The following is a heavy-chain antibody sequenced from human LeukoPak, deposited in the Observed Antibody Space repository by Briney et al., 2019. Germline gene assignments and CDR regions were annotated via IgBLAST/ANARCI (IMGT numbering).Heavy chain of an antibody. V-gene: IGHV3-30*02. J-gene: IGHJ3*01. Sequence: PGGSLRLSCAASGFTFSNYGMHWVRQAPGKGLEWVAFIRYDGSNKYYADSVKGRFTISRDNAKNSLYLQLNSLRAEDTALYYCARDTHYYGSGSPAFDLWGRGTMVTVSS. D-gene: IGHD3-10*01. CDR2: IRYDGSNK. CDR1: GFTFSNYG. CDR3: ARDTHYYGSGSPAFDL.